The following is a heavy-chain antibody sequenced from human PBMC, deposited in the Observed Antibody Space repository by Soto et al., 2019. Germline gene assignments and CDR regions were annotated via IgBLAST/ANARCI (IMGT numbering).Heavy chain of an antibody. V-gene: IGHV3-48*01. Sequence: EVQLVESGGGLGQPGGSLRVSCAASGFTFSSYSMYWVRQAPGKGLEWVSYISSSSSTIYYADSVKGRFTISRDNAKNSLYLQMNTLRAEDTAVYYCARDRATNLDYWGQGTLVTVSS. CDR1: GFTFSSYS. J-gene: IGHJ4*02. CDR3: ARDRATNLDY. CDR2: ISSSSSTI. D-gene: IGHD1-26*01.